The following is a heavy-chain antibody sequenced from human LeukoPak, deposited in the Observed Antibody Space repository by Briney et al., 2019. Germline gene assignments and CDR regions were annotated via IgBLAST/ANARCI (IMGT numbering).Heavy chain of an antibody. V-gene: IGHV4-34*01. CDR1: GGSFSGYY. D-gene: IGHD3-10*01. Sequence: ETLSLTCAVYGGSFSGYYWSWIRQPPGKGLEWIGEINHSGSTNYNPSLKSRVTISVDTSKNQFSLKLSSVTAADTAVYYCAGMINHYGSGSYLLDYWGQGTLVTVSS. CDR2: INHSGST. J-gene: IGHJ4*02. CDR3: AGMINHYGSGSYLLDY.